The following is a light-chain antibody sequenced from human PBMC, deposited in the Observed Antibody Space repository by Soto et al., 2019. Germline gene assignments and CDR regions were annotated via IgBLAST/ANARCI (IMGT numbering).Light chain of an antibody. Sequence: MTPPLSVSVGHGQTARITRGGNNIGSKNVHWYQQKPGQAPVLVIYRDSNRPSGIPERFSGSNSGNTATLTISRAQAGDEADYYCQVWDSSTVVFGTGTKVTVL. CDR2: RDS. J-gene: IGLJ1*01. V-gene: IGLV3-9*01. CDR1: NIGSKN. CDR3: QVWDSSTVV.